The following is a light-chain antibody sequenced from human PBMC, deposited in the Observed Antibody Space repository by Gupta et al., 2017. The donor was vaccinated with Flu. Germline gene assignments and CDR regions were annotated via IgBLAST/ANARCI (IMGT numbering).Light chain of an antibody. CDR2: EVS. Sequence: QSALTQPPSASGSPGQSVTISCTGPSSDVGGYKYVSWYQQYPGKAPKLMIYEVSKRPSGVPDRFSGSKSGNTASLTVSGLQAEDEAGYYCSSYAGGNNWVFGGGTKLTVL. CDR3: SSYAGGNNWV. J-gene: IGLJ3*02. CDR1: SSDVGGYKY. V-gene: IGLV2-8*01.